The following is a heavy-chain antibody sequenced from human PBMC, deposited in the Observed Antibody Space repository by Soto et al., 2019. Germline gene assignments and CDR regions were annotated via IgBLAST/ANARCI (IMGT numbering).Heavy chain of an antibody. CDR1: GDSISSGDYY. CDR2: IYYSGST. CDR3: ASKKLGSTTFTP. J-gene: IGHJ5*02. D-gene: IGHD1-26*01. V-gene: IGHV4-30-4*01. Sequence: TLSLTCTVSGDSISSGDYYWSWIRQPPGKGLEWIGYIYYSGSTYYNPSLNSRVTISVDTSKNQFSPKLSSVTAANPADDYCASKKLGSTTFTPWAQGTL.